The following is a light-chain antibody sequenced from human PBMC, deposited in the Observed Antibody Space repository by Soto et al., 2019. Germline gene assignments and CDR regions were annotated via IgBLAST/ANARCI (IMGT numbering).Light chain of an antibody. Sequence: QLVLTQPPSASGTPGQRVTIPCSGSSSNIGTNDAFWYQQLPGTAPKLLIYRSNQRPSGVPDRFSGSKSGTSASLAISGLRSEDEADYYCASWDYSLSGVLFGGGTKLTVL. CDR1: SSNIGTND. CDR3: ASWDYSLSGVL. V-gene: IGLV1-47*01. J-gene: IGLJ2*01. CDR2: RSN.